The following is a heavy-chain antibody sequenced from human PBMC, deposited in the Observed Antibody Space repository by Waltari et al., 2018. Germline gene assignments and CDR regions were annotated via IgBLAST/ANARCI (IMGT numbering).Heavy chain of an antibody. Sequence: FSSYYWSWIRQSPGKGLEWIGEINHAGNIHYNPSFKSRVTMSIDTARNQFSLEVKSVIAADTAVYFCARISGLDYATPMWGLGTVVTVSS. CDR3: ARISGLDYATPM. D-gene: IGHD5-12*01. J-gene: IGHJ3*01. CDR1: FSSYY. CDR2: INHAGNI. V-gene: IGHV4-34*01.